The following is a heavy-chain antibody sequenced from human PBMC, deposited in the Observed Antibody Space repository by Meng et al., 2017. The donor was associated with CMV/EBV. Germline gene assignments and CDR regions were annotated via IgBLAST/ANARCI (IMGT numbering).Heavy chain of an antibody. D-gene: IGHD3-3*01. J-gene: IGHJ4*02. V-gene: IGHV1-46*01. CDR3: ARRGVVIGDFDY. Sequence: ASVKVSCKASGYTFTSYYMHWVRQAPGQGLEWMGIINPSGGSTSYAQKLQGRVTMTRDTSTSTVYMELSSLRSEDTAVYYCARRGVVIGDFDYWGQGTLVTVSS. CDR2: INPSGGST. CDR1: GYTFTSYY.